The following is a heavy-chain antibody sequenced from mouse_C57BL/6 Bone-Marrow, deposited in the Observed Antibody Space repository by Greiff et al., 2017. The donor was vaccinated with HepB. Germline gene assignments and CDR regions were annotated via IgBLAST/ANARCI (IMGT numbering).Heavy chain of an antibody. CDR1: GYTFTDYY. CDR2: INPYNGGT. CDR3: ARERATITTVVADY. J-gene: IGHJ2*01. V-gene: IGHV1-19*01. D-gene: IGHD1-1*01. Sequence: EAQLQQSGPVLVKPGASVKMSCKASGYTFTDYYMNWVNQSHGKSLEWIGVINPYNGGTSYNQKFKGKATLTVDKSSSTAYMELNSLTSEDSAVYYCARERATITTVVADYWGQGTTLTVSS.